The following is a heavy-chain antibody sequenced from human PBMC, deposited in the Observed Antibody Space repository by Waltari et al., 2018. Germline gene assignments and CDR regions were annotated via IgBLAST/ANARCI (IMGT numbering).Heavy chain of an antibody. CDR3: ATPFYNWDDPLHS. Sequence: EVQLLESGGGLVQPGGSLRLSCAACGFTFSNFAINWVRLAPGTGLEWVSAITVGDDTYYADSVKGRFTISRDTSKDTVHLQMNGLRAEDTAVYYCATPFYNWDDPLHSWGQGTLVTVSS. D-gene: IGHD1-20*01. CDR1: GFTFSNFA. CDR2: ITVGDDT. V-gene: IGHV3-23*01. J-gene: IGHJ4*02.